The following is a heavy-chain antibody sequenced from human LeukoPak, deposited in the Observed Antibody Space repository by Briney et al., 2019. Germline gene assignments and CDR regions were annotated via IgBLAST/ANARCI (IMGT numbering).Heavy chain of an antibody. CDR2: IYTSGST. D-gene: IGHD3-22*01. J-gene: IGHJ4*02. CDR1: GGSFSIYY. Sequence: PSETLSLTCTVSGGSFSIYYWSWIRQPAGKGLEWIGHIYTSGSTNYNPSLKSRVTMSVDTSKNQFSLKLSSVTAADTAVYYCARVEYRGSRGYSVYCFDYWGQGSLVTVSS. CDR3: ARVEYRGSRGYSVYCFDY. V-gene: IGHV4-4*07.